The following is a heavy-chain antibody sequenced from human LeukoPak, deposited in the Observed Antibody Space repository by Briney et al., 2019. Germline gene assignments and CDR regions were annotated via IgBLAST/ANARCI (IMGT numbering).Heavy chain of an antibody. J-gene: IGHJ4*02. V-gene: IGHV3-30-3*01. CDR1: GFTFGDYA. Sequence: GGSLRLSCTASGFTFGDYALSWFRQAPGKGLEWVAVISYDGSNKYYADSVKGRFTISRDNSKNTLYLQMNSLRAEDTAVYYCARWDDSSGTLDYWGQGTLVTVSS. CDR2: ISYDGSNK. D-gene: IGHD3-22*01. CDR3: ARWDDSSGTLDY.